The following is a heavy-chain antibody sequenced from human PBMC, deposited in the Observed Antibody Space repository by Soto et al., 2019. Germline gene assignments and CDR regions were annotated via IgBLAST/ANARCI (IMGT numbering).Heavy chain of an antibody. Sequence: GGSLRLSCAASGFTFSNAWMSWVRQAPGKGLEWIGLIKSKTDGGTADYAAPVKGRFTISRDDSKNTLYLQMNSLRTEDTAVYYCAKRWELLGGGEGTLVTVSS. D-gene: IGHD2-15*01. J-gene: IGHJ4*02. CDR3: AKRWELLG. CDR2: IKSKTDGGTA. V-gene: IGHV3-15*01. CDR1: GFTFSNAW.